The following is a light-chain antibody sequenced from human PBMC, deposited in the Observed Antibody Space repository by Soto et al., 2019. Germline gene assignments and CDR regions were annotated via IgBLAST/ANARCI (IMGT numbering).Light chain of an antibody. V-gene: IGKV3-15*01. Sequence: EIVMTQSPATLPLSPGERATLSCRASQSVSSNLAWYQQNPGQAPRLLIYPASTRATGIPARFSGSGSGTEFTLTISSLQSEDFAVYYCLQYNNWPPLTFGGGTKMEIK. CDR1: QSVSSN. CDR3: LQYNNWPPLT. CDR2: PAS. J-gene: IGKJ4*01.